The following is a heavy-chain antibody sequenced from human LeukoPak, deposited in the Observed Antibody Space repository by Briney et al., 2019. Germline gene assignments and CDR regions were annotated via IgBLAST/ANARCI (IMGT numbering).Heavy chain of an antibody. CDR2: ISASGGST. Sequence: GGSLRLSCAASGFTFSSSAMSWVRQVPGKGLEWVSGISASGGSTNYADSVRGRFTISRDNSKNTLYLQMNYLRAEDTAVYYCAKDPTSVGGRHDWLLDSWGQGTLVTVSS. D-gene: IGHD3-9*01. CDR3: AKDPTSVGGRHDWLLDS. CDR1: GFTFSSSA. V-gene: IGHV3-23*01. J-gene: IGHJ5*02.